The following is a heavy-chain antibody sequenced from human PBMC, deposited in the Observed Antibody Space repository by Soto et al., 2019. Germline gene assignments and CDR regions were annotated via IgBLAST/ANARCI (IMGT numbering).Heavy chain of an antibody. D-gene: IGHD1-26*01. CDR2: IYYSGST. J-gene: IGHJ4*02. V-gene: IGHV4-28*06. CDR3: GRGRSGQIVVFY. Sequence: SETLSLTCDVFGFSISSNNWWGWIRQPPGKGLEWIGDIYYSGSTRYNPSLKSRVTMSVDKARDQFSLTLNSVTAMDTAVYYCGRGRSGQIVVFYWGQGTPVTVSS. CDR1: GFSISSNNW.